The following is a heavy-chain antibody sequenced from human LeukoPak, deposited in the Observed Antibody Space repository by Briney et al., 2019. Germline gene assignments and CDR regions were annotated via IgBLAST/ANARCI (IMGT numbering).Heavy chain of an antibody. CDR1: GGSISSYY. CDR3: ARRPSYCSGGSCYRNDAFDI. Sequence: SETLSLTSTVSGGSISSYYWGWIRQPPGKGLEWIGSIYYSGSTYYNPSLKSRVTISVDTSKNQFSLKLSSVTAADTAVYYCARRPSYCSGGSCYRNDAFDIWAQGTMVTVSS. D-gene: IGHD2-15*01. V-gene: IGHV4-39*07. CDR2: IYYSGST. J-gene: IGHJ3*02.